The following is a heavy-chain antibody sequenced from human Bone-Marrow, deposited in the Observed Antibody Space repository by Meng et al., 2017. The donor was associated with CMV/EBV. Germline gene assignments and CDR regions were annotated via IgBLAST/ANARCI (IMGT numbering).Heavy chain of an antibody. V-gene: IGHV3-21*01. Sequence: GGSLRLSCAASGFTFSSYSMNWVRQAPGKGPKWVSPISSSSSYIYYAESLKGRFTISRDNAKKLLYLQMDSLTAEDTAVYYCAREGGRPVGWNSRNGFDIWGQGTMVTVSS. J-gene: IGHJ3*02. D-gene: IGHD1-7*01. CDR1: GFTFSSYS. CDR3: AREGGRPVGWNSRNGFDI. CDR2: ISSSSSYI.